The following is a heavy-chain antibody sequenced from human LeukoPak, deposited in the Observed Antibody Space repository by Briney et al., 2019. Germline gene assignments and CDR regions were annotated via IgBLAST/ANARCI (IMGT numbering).Heavy chain of an antibody. D-gene: IGHD3-3*01. V-gene: IGHV3-15*07. CDR2: IKSKTDGGTT. J-gene: IGHJ3*02. CDR3: TTDRVAVSSYDFWSGYYRLGAFDI. Sequence: GGSLRLSCAASGFTFSNAWMNWVRQAPGKGLEWVGRIKSKTDGGTTDYAAPVKGRLTISRDDSKNTLYLQMNSLKTEDTAVYYCTTDRVAVSSYDFWSGYYRLGAFDIWGQGTMVTVSS. CDR1: GFTFSNAW.